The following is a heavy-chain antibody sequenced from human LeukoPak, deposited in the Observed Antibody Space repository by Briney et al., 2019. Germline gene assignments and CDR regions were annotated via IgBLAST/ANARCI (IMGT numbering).Heavy chain of an antibody. J-gene: IGHJ3*02. CDR1: GGSISSGGYY. D-gene: IGHD3-22*01. V-gene: IGHV4-31*03. CDR2: IYYSGST. Sequence: SEALSLTCTVSGGSISSGGYYWSWIRQHPGKGLEWIGYIYYSGSTYYNPSLKSRVTISVDTSKNQFPLKLSSVTAADTAVYYCARPKYYYDSSGYYSDAFDIWGQGTMVTVSS. CDR3: ARPKYYYDSSGYYSDAFDI.